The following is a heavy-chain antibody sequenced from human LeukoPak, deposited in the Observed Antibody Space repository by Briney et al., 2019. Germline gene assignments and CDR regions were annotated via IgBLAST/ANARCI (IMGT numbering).Heavy chain of an antibody. V-gene: IGHV3-9*01. CDR1: GFTFDDYA. J-gene: IGHJ6*02. Sequence: PGGPLRLSCAASGFTFDDYAMHWVRQAPGKGLEWVSGINWNSGSIGYADSVKGRFTISRDNAKNTLYLQMNSLRAEDTAVYYCARDYCSGGSCYLWYYYGMDVWGQGTTVTVSS. CDR2: INWNSGSI. D-gene: IGHD2-15*01. CDR3: ARDYCSGGSCYLWYYYGMDV.